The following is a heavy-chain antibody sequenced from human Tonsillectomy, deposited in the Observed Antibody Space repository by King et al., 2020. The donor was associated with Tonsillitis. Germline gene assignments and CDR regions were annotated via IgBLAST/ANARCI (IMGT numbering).Heavy chain of an antibody. CDR2: ISGSGSNT. CDR3: AKAGNDYGSGTSFALYYYHIDV. D-gene: IGHD3-10*01. Sequence: VQLVESGGGLVQPGGSLRLSCAASGFTFGSYAMSWVRQAPGKGLEWVSGISGSGSNTYYADSVKGRFTISRDNSKNTLYLQMNSLRAEDTAVYYCAKAGNDYGSGTSFALYYYHIDVWGKGTTVTVSS. CDR1: GFTFGSYA. V-gene: IGHV3-23*04. J-gene: IGHJ6*03.